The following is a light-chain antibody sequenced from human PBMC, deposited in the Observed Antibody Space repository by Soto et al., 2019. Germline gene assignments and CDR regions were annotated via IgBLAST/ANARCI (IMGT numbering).Light chain of an antibody. Sequence: QSALTQPASVSGSPGQSITISCTGTNSDIGSYNLVSWYQQYPGKAPKVMIYEAIKRPSGVSDRFSGSKSGNTASLTISGLQAEDEADYYCCSYGGPSSYLFGTGTKLTVL. CDR2: EAI. CDR1: NSDIGSYNL. CDR3: CSYGGPSSYL. J-gene: IGLJ1*01. V-gene: IGLV2-23*01.